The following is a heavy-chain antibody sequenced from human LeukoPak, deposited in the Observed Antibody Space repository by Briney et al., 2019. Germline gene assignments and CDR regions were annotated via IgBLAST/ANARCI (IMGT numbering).Heavy chain of an antibody. CDR1: GGSISNDDNY. D-gene: IGHD3-10*01. J-gene: IGHJ4*02. V-gene: IGHV4-30-4*01. CDR2: IYYSGRT. Sequence: SETLSLTCTVSGGSISNDDNYWTWIRQPPGKGLEWIGFIYYSGRTKYNPSLTSRVTMSVDTSKNQFSLKLRSVTAADTAVYYCARLAVGDWFDYWGQGTPVTVSS. CDR3: ARLAVGDWFDY.